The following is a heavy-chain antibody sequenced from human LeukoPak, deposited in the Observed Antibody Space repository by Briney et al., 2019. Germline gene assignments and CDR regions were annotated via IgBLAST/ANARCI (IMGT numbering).Heavy chain of an antibody. CDR1: GFTFSSYA. Sequence: GGSLRLSCAASGFTFSSYAMSLVRQAPGKGLEGVSAISGSGGSTYYADSVKGRFTISRDNSKNTLYLQMNSLRAEDTAVYYCAKDGGRDSYGSHWGQGTLVTVSS. V-gene: IGHV3-23*01. CDR3: AKDGGRDSYGSH. CDR2: ISGSGGST. D-gene: IGHD5-18*01. J-gene: IGHJ4*02.